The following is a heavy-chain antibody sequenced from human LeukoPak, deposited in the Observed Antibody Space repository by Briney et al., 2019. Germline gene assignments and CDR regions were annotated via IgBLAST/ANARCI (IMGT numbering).Heavy chain of an antibody. Sequence: PSETLSLTCRVSGASISGYYWSWIRQPPGKGLEWIGHMYYSGGTTYNPSLKSRVSISLDTSKKHFSLKLSSVTAADTAVYYCASSRITMIVTPKFDYWGQGTLVTVSS. J-gene: IGHJ4*02. D-gene: IGHD3-22*01. CDR3: ASSRITMIVTPKFDY. V-gene: IGHV4-59*01. CDR2: MYYSGGT. CDR1: GASISGYY.